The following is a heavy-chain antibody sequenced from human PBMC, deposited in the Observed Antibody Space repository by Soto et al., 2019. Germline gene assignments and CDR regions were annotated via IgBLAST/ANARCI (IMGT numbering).Heavy chain of an antibody. Sequence: PSETLSLTCTVSGGSISSYYWSWIRQPPGKGLEWIGYIYYSGSTNYNPSLKSRVTISVDTSKNQFSLKLSSVTAADTAVYYCARRYGAAFAIWGQGPMVTVS. CDR3: ARRYGAAFAI. J-gene: IGHJ3*02. D-gene: IGHD3-10*01. CDR2: IYYSGST. V-gene: IGHV4-59*08. CDR1: GGSISSYY.